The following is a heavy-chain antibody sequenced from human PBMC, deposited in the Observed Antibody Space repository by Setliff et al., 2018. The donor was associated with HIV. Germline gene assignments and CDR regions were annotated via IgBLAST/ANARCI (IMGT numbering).Heavy chain of an antibody. V-gene: IGHV3-53*01. J-gene: IGHJ4*02. CDR1: GFAISGTY. Sequence: GGSLRLSCAASGFAISGTYMTWVRQAPGKGLDWVSVIYTGCTTFYADSVMGRFTISRDISKNTLYLQMNSLRAEDTAVYYCARLRANWGLGTAYFDSWGQGTLVTVSS. CDR2: IYTGCTT. CDR3: ARLRANWGLGTAYFDS. D-gene: IGHD7-27*01.